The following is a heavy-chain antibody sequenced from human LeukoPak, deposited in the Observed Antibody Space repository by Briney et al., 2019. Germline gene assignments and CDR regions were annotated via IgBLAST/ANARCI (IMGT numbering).Heavy chain of an antibody. Sequence: GGSLRLSCAASGFTLSNYGMHWVRQAPGKGLDWVAFIRKDGSNNYYADSVKGRFTISRDNSKNTLSLQMNSLRAEDTAVYYCAKDGWDYWGQGTLVTVSS. CDR2: IRKDGSNN. D-gene: IGHD2-2*03. CDR3: AKDGWDY. V-gene: IGHV3-30*02. CDR1: GFTLSNYG. J-gene: IGHJ4*02.